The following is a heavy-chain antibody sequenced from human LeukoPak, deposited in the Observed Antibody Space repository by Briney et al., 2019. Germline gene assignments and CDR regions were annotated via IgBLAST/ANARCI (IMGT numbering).Heavy chain of an antibody. CDR1: GFSFGSYP. D-gene: IGHD6-13*01. Sequence: GGSLRLSCVVSGFSFGSYPMSWVRQAPGKGLEWVSVISETGGVTHYADSVKGRFTISRDNSKNTLYLQMNSLRAEDTAVYYCAKTRPLDSSSWSHGDYWGQGTLVTVSS. CDR2: ISETGGVT. J-gene: IGHJ4*02. V-gene: IGHV3-23*01. CDR3: AKTRPLDSSSWSHGDY.